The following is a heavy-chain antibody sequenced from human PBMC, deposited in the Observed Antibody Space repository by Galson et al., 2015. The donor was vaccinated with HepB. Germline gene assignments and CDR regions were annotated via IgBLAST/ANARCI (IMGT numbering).Heavy chain of an antibody. Sequence: SVKVSCKASGGTISSYAISWVRQAPGQGLEWMAGIIPIFGTANYAQRFQGRVTLTADKSTSTAYMELNSLRSADTAVYYCARGGNSVYQYYGMDVWGQGTTVTVSS. J-gene: IGHJ6*02. CDR2: IIPIFGTA. CDR3: ARGGNSVYQYYGMDV. CDR1: GGTISSYA. D-gene: IGHD4-23*01. V-gene: IGHV1-69*06.